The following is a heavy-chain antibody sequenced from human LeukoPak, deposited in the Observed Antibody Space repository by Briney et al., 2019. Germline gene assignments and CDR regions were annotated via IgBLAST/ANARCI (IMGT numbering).Heavy chain of an antibody. D-gene: IGHD3-22*01. J-gene: IGHJ4*02. V-gene: IGHV4-59*08. Sequence: SETLSLTCTVSGGSISSYYWSWIRQPPGKGLEWIGYIYYSGGTNYNPSLKSRVTISVDTSKNQFSLKLSSVTAADTAVYYCARHFPEYYYYDSSGYQSYYFDYWGQGTLVTVSS. CDR3: ARHFPEYYYYDSSGYQSYYFDY. CDR1: GGSISSYY. CDR2: IYYSGGT.